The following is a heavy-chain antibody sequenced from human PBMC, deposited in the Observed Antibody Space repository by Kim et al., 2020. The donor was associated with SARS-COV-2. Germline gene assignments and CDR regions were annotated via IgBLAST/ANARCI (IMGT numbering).Heavy chain of an antibody. V-gene: IGHV3-21*01. D-gene: IGHD2-21*02. CDR2: IISSSRTYT. CDR1: GFTFSSYS. Sequence: GGSLRLSCAASGFTFSSYSMNWVRQAPGKGLEWVSSIISSSRTYTYYADSVKGRFTISRDNAKSSLYLQMNSLRAEDTAIYYCARDETPGGDHHSFDIWGQGTMVTVSS. J-gene: IGHJ3*02. CDR3: ARDETPGGDHHSFDI.